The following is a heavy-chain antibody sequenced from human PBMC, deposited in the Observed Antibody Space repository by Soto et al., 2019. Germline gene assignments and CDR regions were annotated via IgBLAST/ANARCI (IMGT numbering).Heavy chain of an antibody. J-gene: IGHJ4*02. CDR1: GGTFSSYT. CDR2: IIPILGIA. V-gene: IGHV1-69*04. D-gene: IGHD5-18*01. CDR3: AREGVTSVDTAMVNFVY. Sequence: QVQLVQSGAEVKKPGSSVTVSCKASGGTFSSYTISWVRQAPGQGLEWMGRIIPILGIANYAPKFQGRVTFTADKSARAAYMELSSLKSENTAVYYCAREGVTSVDTAMVNFVYRGQGTLVTACS.